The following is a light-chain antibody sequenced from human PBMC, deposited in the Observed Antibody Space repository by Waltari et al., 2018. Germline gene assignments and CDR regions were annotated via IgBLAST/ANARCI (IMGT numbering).Light chain of an antibody. CDR3: SSYTSSSALYV. Sequence: QSALTQPAPVSGSPGQSITISCTGTSSDVGGYNYVSWYQQHPGKAPKLMIYDVSKRPSGFSNRFSGSKSGNTASLTISGLQAEDEADYYCSSYTSSSALYVFGTGTKVTVL. V-gene: IGLV2-14*03. CDR1: SSDVGGYNY. J-gene: IGLJ1*01. CDR2: DVS.